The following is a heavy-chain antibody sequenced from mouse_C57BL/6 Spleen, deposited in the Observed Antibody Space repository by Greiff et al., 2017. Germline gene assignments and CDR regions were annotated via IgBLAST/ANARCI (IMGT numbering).Heavy chain of an antibody. V-gene: IGHV5-17*01. CDR3: ARDYDYDLGDY. CDR1: GFTFSDSG. J-gene: IGHJ4*01. D-gene: IGHD2-4*01. CDR2: ISSGSSTI. Sequence: VQLVESGGGLVKPGGSLKLSCAASGFTFSDSGMHWVRQAPEKGLEWVAYISSGSSTIYYADTVKGRFTIARDNAKNTLFLQMTSLRSEDTAMYYCARDYDYDLGDYWGQGTSVTVSS.